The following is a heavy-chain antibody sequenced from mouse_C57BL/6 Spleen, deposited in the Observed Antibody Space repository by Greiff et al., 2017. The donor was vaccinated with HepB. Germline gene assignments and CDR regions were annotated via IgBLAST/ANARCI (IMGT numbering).Heavy chain of an antibody. Sequence: VQLQQSGAELVMPGASVKLSCKASGYTFTSYWMHWVKQRPGQGLEWIGEIDPSDSYTNYNQKFKGKSTLTVDKSSSTAYMQLSSLTSEDSAVYYCARSPFITTVVDYCDYWGQGTTLTVSS. CDR3: ARSPFITTVVDYCDY. CDR1: GYTFTSYW. D-gene: IGHD1-1*01. V-gene: IGHV1-69*01. CDR2: IDPSDSYT. J-gene: IGHJ2*01.